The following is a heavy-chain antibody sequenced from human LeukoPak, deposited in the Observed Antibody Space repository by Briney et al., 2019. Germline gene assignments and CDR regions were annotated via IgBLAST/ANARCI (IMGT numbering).Heavy chain of an antibody. CDR2: IWYDGSNK. D-gene: IGHD1-26*01. CDR3: ARDWGYSGSYFDY. Sequence: GGSLRLSCAASGFTFSSYGMRWVRQAPGKGLEWVAVIWYDGSNKYYADSVKGRFTISRDNSKNTLYLQMNSLRAEDTAVYYCARDWGYSGSYFDYWGQGTLVTVSS. J-gene: IGHJ4*02. CDR1: GFTFSSYG. V-gene: IGHV3-33*01.